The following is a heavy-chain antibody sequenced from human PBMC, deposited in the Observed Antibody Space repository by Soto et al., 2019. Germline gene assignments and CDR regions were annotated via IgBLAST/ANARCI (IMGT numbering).Heavy chain of an antibody. CDR3: GRGPSPRAPAGGTPYYYAMDV. CDR1: GYDFTAYD. CDR2: MNPINGAT. V-gene: IGHV1-8*02. Sequence: ASVKVSCKASGYDFTAYDINWVRQASGQGLEWMGWMNPINGATGTARRFQGRVSMTRNNATGTAYLELTSLRSDDTAVYYCGRGPSPRAPAGGTPYYYAMDVWGQGTTVTVSS. J-gene: IGHJ6*02. D-gene: IGHD6-13*01.